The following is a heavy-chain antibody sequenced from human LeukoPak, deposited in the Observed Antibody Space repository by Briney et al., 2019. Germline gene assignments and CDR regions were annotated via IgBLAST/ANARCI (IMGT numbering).Heavy chain of an antibody. CDR3: ARGLDSSSPTNIDY. J-gene: IGHJ4*02. V-gene: IGHV4-31*03. CDR1: GGSISSGGYY. D-gene: IGHD3-22*01. Sequence: SETLSLTCTVSGGSISSGGYYWSWIRQHPGKGLEWIGYIYYSGSTYYNPSLKSRVTISVDTSKNQFSLKLSSVTAADAAVYYCARGLDSSSPTNIDYWGQGTLVTVSS. CDR2: IYYSGST.